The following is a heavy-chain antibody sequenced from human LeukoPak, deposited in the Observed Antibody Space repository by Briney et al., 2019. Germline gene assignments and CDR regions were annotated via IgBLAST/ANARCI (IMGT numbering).Heavy chain of an antibody. J-gene: IGHJ4*02. D-gene: IGHD6-19*01. CDR2: IYYSGST. V-gene: IGHV4-59*01. Sequence: SETLSLTCTVSGGSISSYYWSWIRQPPGKGLELIGYIYYSGSTNSNPSLKSRVTISVDTSKNQFSLKLSSVTAADTAVYYCARVLDSSGWYYFDYWGQGTLVTVSS. CDR3: ARVLDSSGWYYFDY. CDR1: GGSISSYY.